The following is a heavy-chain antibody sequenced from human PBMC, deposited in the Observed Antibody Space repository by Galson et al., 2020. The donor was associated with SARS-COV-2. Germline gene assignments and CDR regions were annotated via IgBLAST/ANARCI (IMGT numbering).Heavy chain of an antibody. CDR1: GFTFSYHS. V-gene: IGHV3-21*01. Sequence: GGSLRLSCAASGFTFSYHSMNWVRQAPGKGLEWVSSISTSSTYIYYADSLKGRFTISRDNAKNSLYLEMNSLRDDDTAVYYCARVAYSSSGAFDYWGQGTLVTVSS. CDR3: ARVAYSSSGAFDY. D-gene: IGHD3-10*01. CDR2: ISTSSTYI. J-gene: IGHJ4*02.